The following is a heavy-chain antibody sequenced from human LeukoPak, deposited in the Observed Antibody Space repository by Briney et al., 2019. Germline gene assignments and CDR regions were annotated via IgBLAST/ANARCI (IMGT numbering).Heavy chain of an antibody. V-gene: IGHV1-18*01. J-gene: IGHJ3*02. CDR2: ISAYNGNT. Sequence: GASVKVSCKASGYTFTSYGISWVRQAPGQGLEWMGWISAYNGNTNYAQKLQGRVTMTTDTSTSTAYMELRSLRSDDTTVYYCARDGIAAAGTSLGYNKGTRNAFDIWGKGTMVTVSS. CDR3: ARDGIAAAGTSLGYNKGTRNAFDI. CDR1: GYTFTSYG. D-gene: IGHD6-13*01.